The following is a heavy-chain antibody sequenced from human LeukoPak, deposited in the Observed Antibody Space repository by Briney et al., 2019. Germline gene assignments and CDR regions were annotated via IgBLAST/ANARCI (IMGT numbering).Heavy chain of an antibody. Sequence: ASLKLSCTVSGYTLTELSIHWVRHAPGQGLEWVGGLDPEDSETIYSKKFQGRVTMTEDTSTDTAYLELSSLRSEDTAVYYCAALITIFGVVIDYWGQGTLVTVSS. D-gene: IGHD3-3*01. CDR1: GYTLTELS. J-gene: IGHJ4*02. CDR2: LDPEDSET. CDR3: AALITIFGVVIDY. V-gene: IGHV1-24*01.